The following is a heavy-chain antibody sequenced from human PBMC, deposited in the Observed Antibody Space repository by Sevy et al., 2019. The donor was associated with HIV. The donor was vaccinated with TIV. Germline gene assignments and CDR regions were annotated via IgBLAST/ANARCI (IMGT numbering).Heavy chain of an antibody. V-gene: IGHV3-48*01. J-gene: IGHJ4*02. CDR2: ISTSSSTI. CDR3: ARGSGRGYELDY. CDR1: GFTFSYYS. Sequence: GGSLRLSCACSGFTFSYYSMNWVRQSPGKGLEWVSYISTSSSTIYYADSVKGRFTLSRENTKNSLYMQMNSLRVEDTAVYYCARGSGRGYELDYWGQGTLVTVSS. D-gene: IGHD5-12*01.